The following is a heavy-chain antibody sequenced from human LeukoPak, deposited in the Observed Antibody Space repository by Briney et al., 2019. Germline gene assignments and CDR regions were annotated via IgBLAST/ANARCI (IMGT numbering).Heavy chain of an antibody. Sequence: SETLSLTCTVSGGSISSSSYYWGWIRQPPGKGREWSGSIYYSGSTYYNPSLKSRATISVDTSKNQLSLKLSSVTAAGPAVYYCARHRYYYGSGRRTARFDYWGQGTLVTVSS. CDR3: ARHRYYYGSGRRTARFDY. J-gene: IGHJ4*02. V-gene: IGHV4-39*07. CDR2: IYYSGST. D-gene: IGHD3-10*01. CDR1: GGSISSSSYY.